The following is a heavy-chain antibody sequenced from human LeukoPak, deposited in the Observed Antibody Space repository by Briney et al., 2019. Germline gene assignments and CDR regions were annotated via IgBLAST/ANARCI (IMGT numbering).Heavy chain of an antibody. CDR3: ARDSSGWDAEYFQH. D-gene: IGHD6-19*01. CDR2: INAGNGNT. J-gene: IGHJ1*01. V-gene: IGHV1-3*01. Sequence: ASVKVSCKASGYTFTSYAMHWVRQAPGQRLEWMGWINAGNGNTKYSQKFQGRVTITRDTSASTAYMELSSLRSEDTAVYYCARDSSGWDAEYFQHWGQGTLVTVSS. CDR1: GYTFTSYA.